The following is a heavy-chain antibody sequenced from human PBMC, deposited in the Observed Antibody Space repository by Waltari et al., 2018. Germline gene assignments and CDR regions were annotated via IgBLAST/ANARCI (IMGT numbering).Heavy chain of an antibody. J-gene: IGHJ3*02. CDR1: GFTFSDSC. V-gene: IGHV3-11*01. CDR2: ISSSGSTI. CDR3: ARSELRTMDAFDI. D-gene: IGHD7-27*01. Sequence: QVQLVVSGGRLVKPGGSLSHPCAAPGFTFSDSCIRLVRQAPGKGLGWVSYISSSGSTIYYADSVKSRVTNSRNNAKNSLYLQINSLRAEDTAVYYCARSELRTMDAFDIWGQGTMVTVSS.